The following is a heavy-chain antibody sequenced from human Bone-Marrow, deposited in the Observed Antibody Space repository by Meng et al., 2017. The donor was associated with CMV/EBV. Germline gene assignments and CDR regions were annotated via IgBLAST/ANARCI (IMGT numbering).Heavy chain of an antibody. CDR1: GYTFTSYY. Sequence: ASVKVSCKASGYTFTSYYMHWVRQAPEQGLEWMGVINPSGGSTTYAQNFQGRVTMTRDTSTSTVYMELSSLTSEDTAVYYCAREWPRTIFGGDWGQGTTVTVSS. V-gene: IGHV1-46*01. CDR3: AREWPRTIFGGD. CDR2: INPSGGST. D-gene: IGHD3-3*01. J-gene: IGHJ6*02.